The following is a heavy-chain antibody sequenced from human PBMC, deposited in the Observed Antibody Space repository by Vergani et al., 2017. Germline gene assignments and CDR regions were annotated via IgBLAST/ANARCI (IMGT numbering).Heavy chain of an antibody. J-gene: IGHJ6*02. V-gene: IGHV4-59*13. Sequence: QVQLEESGPGLVKPSETLSLTCTVSGGSFNTYYWSWIRQSPGKGLEWIGYIYSTGSTNYNPSLNSRVTMSVDTSKTQFSLRLRSVTAADTAVYFCARVIYRDAASTGYRLEGMDIWGQGTTVTISS. CDR1: GGSFNTYY. CDR2: IYSTGST. CDR3: ARVIYRDAASTGYRLEGMDI. D-gene: IGHD3-9*01.